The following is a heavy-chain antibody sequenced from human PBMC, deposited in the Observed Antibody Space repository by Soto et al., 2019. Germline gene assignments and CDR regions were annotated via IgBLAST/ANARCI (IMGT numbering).Heavy chain of an antibody. CDR3: ARDVGDVTAYNWFDP. J-gene: IGHJ5*02. CDR1: GYTFTSYY. D-gene: IGHD2-21*02. V-gene: IGHV1-46*01. CDR2: INPSGGST. Sequence: GASVKVSCKASGYTFTSYYMHWVRQAPGQGLEWMGIINPSGGSTSYAQKFQGRVTMTRDTSTSTVYMELSSLRSGDTAVYYCARDVGDVTAYNWFDPWGQGTMVTVYS.